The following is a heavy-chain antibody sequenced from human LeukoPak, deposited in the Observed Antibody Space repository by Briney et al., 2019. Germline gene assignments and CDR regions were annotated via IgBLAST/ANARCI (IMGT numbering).Heavy chain of an antibody. Sequence: SLGLSCAASGFTFDDDAMHWVRQAPGKGLEWVSGISWNSGSIGYADSVKGRFTISRDNAKNSLYLQMNSLRAEDTALYYCAKGGSYSNYVKGFDYWGQGTPVTVSS. CDR2: ISWNSGSI. J-gene: IGHJ4*02. CDR3: AKGGSYSNYVKGFDY. V-gene: IGHV3-9*01. CDR1: GFTFDDDA. D-gene: IGHD4-11*01.